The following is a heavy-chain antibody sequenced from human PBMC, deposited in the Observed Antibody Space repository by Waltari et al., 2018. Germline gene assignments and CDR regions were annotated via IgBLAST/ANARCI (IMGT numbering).Heavy chain of an antibody. Sequence: EGQLLESGGGMAQPGGSLRLSCVASGFTFTGYALAWVRQAPGKGLGWVSSINGRGGKTFYGDSVQGRFTLSRDISKNTLYLQLNSLTDDDTAVYYCAGGNGVYWYFDLWGRGTLVTVSS. CDR1: GFTFTGYA. CDR2: INGRGGKT. V-gene: IGHV3-23*01. D-gene: IGHD2-8*01. CDR3: AGGNGVYWYFDL. J-gene: IGHJ2*01.